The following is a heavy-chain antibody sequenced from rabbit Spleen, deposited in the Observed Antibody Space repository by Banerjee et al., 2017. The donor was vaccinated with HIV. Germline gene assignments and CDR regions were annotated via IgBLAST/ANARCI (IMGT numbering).Heavy chain of an antibody. J-gene: IGHJ4*01. V-gene: IGHV1S45*01. CDR2: IYAGGSDNT. D-gene: IGHD8-1*01. Sequence: QEQLEESGGDLVKPEGSLTLTCTASGFSLSSRYYMCWVRQAPGKGLEWIGCIYAGGSDNTYYASWVNGRFTISKSTSLNTVTLQMTSLTAADTATYFCARRDAGNGYVALGLWGPGTLVTVS. CDR3: ARRDAGNGYVALGL. CDR1: GFSLSSRYY.